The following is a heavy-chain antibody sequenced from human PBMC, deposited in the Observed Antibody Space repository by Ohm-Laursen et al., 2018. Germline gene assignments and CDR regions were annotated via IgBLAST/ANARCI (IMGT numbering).Heavy chain of an antibody. CDR2: ISYDGSNK. Sequence: SLRLSCSASGFTFSSYGMHWVRQAPGKGLEWVAVISYDGSNKYYADSVKGRFTISRDNSKNTLYLQMNSLRAEDTAVYYCSSDSGYKWELRAAGFDFWGQGTMVTVSS. CDR3: SSDSGYKWELRAAGFDF. D-gene: IGHD1-26*01. CDR1: GFTFSSYG. V-gene: IGHV3-30*03. J-gene: IGHJ4*02.